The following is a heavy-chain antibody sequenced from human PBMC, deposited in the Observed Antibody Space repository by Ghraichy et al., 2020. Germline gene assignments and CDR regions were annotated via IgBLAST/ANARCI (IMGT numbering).Heavy chain of an antibody. J-gene: IGHJ6*02. CDR1: GFTFSDYY. CDR2: ISSDGNTM. D-gene: IGHD5-24*01. CDR3: TRDRGQIYYYFNMDV. Sequence: GGSLRLSCAASGFTFSDYYMSWIRQAPGKGLEWVSYISSDGNTMYYADSVKGRFAISRDNAKNSVYLQMKSLRAEDTAVYYCTRDRGQIYYYFNMDVWGQGTAVTVSS. V-gene: IGHV3-11*01.